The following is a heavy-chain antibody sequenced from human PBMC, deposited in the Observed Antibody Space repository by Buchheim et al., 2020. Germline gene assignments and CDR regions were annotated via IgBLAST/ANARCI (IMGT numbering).Heavy chain of an antibody. CDR3: ARSWYDSSGYYPEAVSPGVT. CDR2: INPNSGGT. D-gene: IGHD3-22*01. V-gene: IGHV1-2*06. J-gene: IGHJ5*02. CDR1: GYTFTGYY. Sequence: QVQLVQSGAEVKKPGASVKVSCKASGYTFTGYYMHWVRQAPGQGLEWMGRINPNSGGTNYAQKFQGRVTMTRDTSISTAYMELSRLRSDDTAVYYCARSWYDSSGYYPEAVSPGVTWGQGTL.